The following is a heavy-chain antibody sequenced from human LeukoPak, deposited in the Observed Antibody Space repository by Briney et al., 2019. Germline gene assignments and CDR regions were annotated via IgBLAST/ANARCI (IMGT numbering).Heavy chain of an antibody. J-gene: IGHJ6*03. Sequence: GGSLRLSCAASGFTFSSYAMHWVRQAPGKGLEYVSAISSNGGSTYYANSVKGRFTISRDNSENTLYLQMNSLRAEDTAVYYCARDRSSSYYMDVWGKGTTVTVSS. D-gene: IGHD6-13*01. CDR2: ISSNGGST. CDR1: GFTFSSYA. CDR3: ARDRSSSYYMDV. V-gene: IGHV3-64*01.